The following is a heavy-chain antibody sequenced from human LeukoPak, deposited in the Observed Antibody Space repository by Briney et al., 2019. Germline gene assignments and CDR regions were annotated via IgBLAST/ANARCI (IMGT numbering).Heavy chain of an antibody. CDR1: GFTFSSYG. V-gene: IGHV3-30*02. J-gene: IGHJ4*02. CDR2: IRYDGSNK. Sequence: HPGGSLRLSCAASGFTFSSYGMHWVRQAPGKGLEWVAFIRYDGSNKYYADSVKGRFTISRDNSKNTLYLQMNSLRAEDTAVYYCAKDPPGVITLFDYWGQGTLVTVSS. D-gene: IGHD3-16*01. CDR3: AKDPPGVITLFDY.